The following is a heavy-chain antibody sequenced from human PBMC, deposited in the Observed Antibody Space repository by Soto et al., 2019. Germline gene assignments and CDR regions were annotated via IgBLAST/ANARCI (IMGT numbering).Heavy chain of an antibody. J-gene: IGHJ5*02. CDR1: GGSISSGGYY. D-gene: IGHD6-6*01. V-gene: IGHV4-31*03. CDR2: IYSSGST. CDR3: ARDREHSSSSSTYNWFDP. Sequence: QVQLQESGPGLVKPSQTLSLTCTVSGGSISSGGYYWSWIRQHPGKGLEWIGYIYSSGSTYYNPSLKRRVTISVDTSKNQFSLKLSSVTAADTAVYYCARDREHSSSSSTYNWFDPWGQGTLVTVSS.